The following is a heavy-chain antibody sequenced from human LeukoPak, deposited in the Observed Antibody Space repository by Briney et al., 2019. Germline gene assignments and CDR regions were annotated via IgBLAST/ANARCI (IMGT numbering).Heavy chain of an antibody. CDR1: GYTFTSYG. J-gene: IGHJ4*02. CDR3: AREEYYYDSSGYHYFDY. V-gene: IGHV1-18*01. CDR2: ISAYNGNT. Sequence: ASVKASCKASGYTFTSYGISWVRQAPGQGLEWMGWISAYNGNTNYAQKLQGRVTMTTDTSTSTAYMELRSLRSDDTAVYYCAREEYYYDSSGYHYFDYWGQGTLVTVSS. D-gene: IGHD3-22*01.